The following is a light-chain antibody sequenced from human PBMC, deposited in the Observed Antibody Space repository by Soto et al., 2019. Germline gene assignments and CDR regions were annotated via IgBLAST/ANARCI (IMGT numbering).Light chain of an antibody. Sequence: QSVLTQPPSASGTPGQRVTISCSGSTSNIGNNNVYWFQQLPGTAPKLLIYRNNQRPSGVPDRFSGSKSGTSASLAISGLRSEDEADYYCAAWDDSLSGPVFGGGTQLTVL. V-gene: IGLV1-47*01. CDR2: RNN. J-gene: IGLJ2*01. CDR3: AAWDDSLSGPV. CDR1: TSNIGNNN.